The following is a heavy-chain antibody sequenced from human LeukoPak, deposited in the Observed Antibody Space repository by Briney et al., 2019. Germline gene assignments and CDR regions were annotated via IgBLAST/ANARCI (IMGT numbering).Heavy chain of an antibody. V-gene: IGHV4-4*07. Sequence: SETLSLTCTVSGVSITNYYWAWIRQPAGKGLEWIGRMYISGSTNYNPSLKSRVSISIDKTKNQFSLKLRSVTAADTAIYYCARDYLVGAPLDSWGQGTLVAVSS. CDR2: MYISGST. CDR1: GVSITNYY. CDR3: ARDYLVGAPLDS. D-gene: IGHD1-26*01. J-gene: IGHJ4*02.